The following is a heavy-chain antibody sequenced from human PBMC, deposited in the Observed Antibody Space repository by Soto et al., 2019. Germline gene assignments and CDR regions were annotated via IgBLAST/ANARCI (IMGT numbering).Heavy chain of an antibody. D-gene: IGHD3-10*01. V-gene: IGHV1-69*02. Sequence: QVQLVQSGAEVTKPGSSVKVSCKASGGTFSSYTISWVRQAPGQGLEWMGRIIPILGIANYGQKFQGRVTITADKSTSTAYMELSSLRSEDTAVYYCAITMVRGADLDYWGQGTLVTVSS. CDR1: GGTFSSYT. CDR2: IIPILGIA. CDR3: AITMVRGADLDY. J-gene: IGHJ4*02.